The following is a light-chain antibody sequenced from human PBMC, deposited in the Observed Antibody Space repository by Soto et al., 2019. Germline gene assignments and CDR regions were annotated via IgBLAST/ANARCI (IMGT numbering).Light chain of an antibody. J-gene: IGLJ2*01. CDR3: ATWDDSLSGLVV. CDR1: SSNIGSYN. Sequence: QSVLTQPPSASGTPGQRVTISCSGSSSNIGSYNVHWYQQVPGTAPKLLIYRNNQRPSGVPDRFSGSKSGTSASLAISGLRSEDEGDYYCATWDDSLSGLVVFGGGTKLTVL. V-gene: IGLV1-47*01. CDR2: RNN.